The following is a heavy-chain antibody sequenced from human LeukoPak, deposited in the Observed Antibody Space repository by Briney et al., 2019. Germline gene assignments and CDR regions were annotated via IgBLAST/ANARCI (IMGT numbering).Heavy chain of an antibody. V-gene: IGHV3-48*01. CDR3: AIDRRWIQYTFDY. CDR2: ISSSSSTI. J-gene: IGHJ4*02. Sequence: GGSLRLSCAASGFTFSSYSMNWVRQAPGKGLEWVSYISSSSSTIYYADSVKGRFTISRDNAKNSLYLQMNSLRAEDTAVYYCAIDRRWIQYTFDYCGQGTLVTVSS. D-gene: IGHD5-18*01. CDR1: GFTFSSYS.